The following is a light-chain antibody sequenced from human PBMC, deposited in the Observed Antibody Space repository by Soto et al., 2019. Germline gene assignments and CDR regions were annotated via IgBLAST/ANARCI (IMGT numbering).Light chain of an antibody. J-gene: IGLJ3*02. CDR1: SSNIAAGFG. Sequence: QSVLTQEPSVSGAPGQTVTISCTWSSSNIAAGFGVHWYQQLPGTAPKLLIHGNNNRHSGVPDRFSGSKSGASASLAITGLQAEDEADYYCQSYDRSQSFVFGGGTKLTVL. V-gene: IGLV1-40*01. CDR3: QSYDRSQSFV. CDR2: GNN.